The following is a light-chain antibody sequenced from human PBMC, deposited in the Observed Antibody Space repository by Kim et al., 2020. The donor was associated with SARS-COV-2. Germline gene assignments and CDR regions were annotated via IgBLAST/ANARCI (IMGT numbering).Light chain of an antibody. Sequence: GQRVSISCHGSSAKTGSNTGNGVRQRPGTAPKLLIYCNNQRPSGVPDRFSGSKSGTSASLAISGLQSEDEADYYCAAWDDSLNGWVFGGGTQLTVL. V-gene: IGLV1-44*01. CDR3: AAWDDSLNGWV. CDR2: CNN. J-gene: IGLJ3*02. CDR1: SAKTGSNT.